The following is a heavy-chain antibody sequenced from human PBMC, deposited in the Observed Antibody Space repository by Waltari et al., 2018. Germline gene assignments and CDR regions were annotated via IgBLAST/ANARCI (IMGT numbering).Heavy chain of an antibody. D-gene: IGHD3-9*01. CDR1: GGSISSYY. J-gene: IGHJ4*02. CDR2: SYYSGRT. Sequence: QVQLQESGPGLVKPSETLSLTCTVSGGSISSYYWSWIRQPPGKGLECIGYSYYSGRTNYNPSLKCRVTISVDTSKNQFSLKLSSVTAADTAVYYCARGGHYDILMDYWGQGTLVTVSS. CDR3: ARGGHYDILMDY. V-gene: IGHV4-59*13.